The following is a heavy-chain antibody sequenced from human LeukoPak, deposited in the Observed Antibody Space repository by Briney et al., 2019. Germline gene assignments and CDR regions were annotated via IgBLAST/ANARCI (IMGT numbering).Heavy chain of an antibody. D-gene: IGHD2/OR15-2a*01. Sequence: RGSLRLSCAASGFTFSDYAMHWVRQAPGKGLEWVAVNTHHADSLKGRFTISRDNSGDTLYLQINSLRPEDTALYYCARNKAITAFFGMDVWGQGTTIIVSS. CDR1: GFTFSDYA. CDR3: ARNKAITAFFGMDV. J-gene: IGHJ6*02. CDR2: NT. V-gene: IGHV3-30*14.